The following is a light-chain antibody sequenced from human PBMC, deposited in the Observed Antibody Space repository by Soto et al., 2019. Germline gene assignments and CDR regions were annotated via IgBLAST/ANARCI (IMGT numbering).Light chain of an antibody. J-gene: IGKJ2*01. V-gene: IGKV1-8*01. Sequence: AIRMTQSPSSFSASTGDRVTITCRASQGISSYLAWYQQKPGKAPKLLIYAASTLQSGVPSRFSGSGSGTDFTLTISCLQSEAFATYYCQQYYSFLYTFGQGTKLEIK. CDR3: QQYYSFLYT. CDR2: AAS. CDR1: QGISSY.